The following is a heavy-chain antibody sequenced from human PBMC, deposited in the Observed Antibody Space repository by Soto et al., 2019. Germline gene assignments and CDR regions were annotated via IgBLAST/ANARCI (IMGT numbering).Heavy chain of an antibody. D-gene: IGHD3-3*01. CDR1: GYTFTSYG. Sequence: ASVKVSCKASGYTFTSYGISWVRQAPGQGLEWMGWISAYNGNTNYAQKLQGRVTMTTDTSTSTAYMELRSLRSDDTAVYYCARGLHYDFWSGYWGGYYYMDVWGKGTTVTVSS. CDR2: ISAYNGNT. CDR3: ARGLHYDFWSGYWGGYYYMDV. V-gene: IGHV1-18*01. J-gene: IGHJ6*03.